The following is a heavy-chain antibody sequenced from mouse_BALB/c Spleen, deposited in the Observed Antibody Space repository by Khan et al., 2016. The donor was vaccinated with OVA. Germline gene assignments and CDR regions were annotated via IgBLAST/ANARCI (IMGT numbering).Heavy chain of an antibody. D-gene: IGHD1-1*01. CDR2: FWSGGST. J-gene: IGHJ3*01. CDR3: AIHYYYYEGLAY. CDR1: GFSLTYYG. V-gene: IGHV2-2*02. Sequence: QVQLKQSGPGLVQPSQSLSITCTASGFSLTYYGVHWVRQSPGKGLEWLGLFWSGGSTDYNAAFISRLTIRKANSKSQAFFKMNSLQVNDSAINDCAIHYYYYEGLAYWGQGTLVTVSA.